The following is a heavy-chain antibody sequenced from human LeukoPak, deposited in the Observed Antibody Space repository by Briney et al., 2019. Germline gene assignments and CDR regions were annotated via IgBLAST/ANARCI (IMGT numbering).Heavy chain of an antibody. CDR2: ISGSGGST. D-gene: IGHD2-2*01. Sequence: GGSLRLSCAASGFTFSSYAMSWVRQAPGKGLEWVSAISGSGGSTYYADSVKGRFTISRDNSKNTLYLQMNSLRAEDTAVYYCARTEGGGYCSSTSCSRYYYYYYMDVWGKGTTVTVSS. CDR3: ARTEGGGYCSSTSCSRYYYYYYMDV. V-gene: IGHV3-23*01. CDR1: GFTFSSYA. J-gene: IGHJ6*03.